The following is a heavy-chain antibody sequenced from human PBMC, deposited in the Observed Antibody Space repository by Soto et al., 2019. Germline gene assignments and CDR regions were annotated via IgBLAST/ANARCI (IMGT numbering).Heavy chain of an antibody. V-gene: IGHV1-69*02. Sequence: SVKVSCKASGGTFSSYTISWVRQAPGQGLEWMGRIIPILGIANYAQKFQGRVTITADKSTSTAYMELSRLRSEDTAVYYCARAESITMVRGVKGDAFDIWGQGTMVTVS. J-gene: IGHJ3*02. CDR3: ARAESITMVRGVKGDAFDI. CDR2: IIPILGIA. CDR1: GGTFSSYT. D-gene: IGHD3-10*01.